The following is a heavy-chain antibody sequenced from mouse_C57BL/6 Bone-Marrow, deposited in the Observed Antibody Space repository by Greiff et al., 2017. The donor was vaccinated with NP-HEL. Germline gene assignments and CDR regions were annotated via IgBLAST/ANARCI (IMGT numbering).Heavy chain of an antibody. J-gene: IGHJ4*01. V-gene: IGHV14-4*01. CDR2: IDPENGDT. D-gene: IGHD1-1*01. Sequence: EVKLMESGAELVRPGASVKLSCTASGFNIKDDYMHWVKQRPEQGLEWIGWIDPENGDTEYASKFQGKATITADTSSNTAYLQLSSLTSEDTAVYYCTGDYYGRYAMDYWGQGTSVTVSS. CDR1: GFNIKDDY. CDR3: TGDYYGRYAMDY.